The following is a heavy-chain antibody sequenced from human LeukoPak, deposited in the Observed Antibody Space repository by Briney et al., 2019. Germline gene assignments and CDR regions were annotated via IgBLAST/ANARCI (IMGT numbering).Heavy chain of an antibody. CDR3: ARRQYSTSPSDP. CDR2: INHSGST. V-gene: IGHV4-34*01. CDR1: GGSFSGYY. D-gene: IGHD6-6*01. J-gene: IGHJ5*02. Sequence: SETLSLTCAVYGGSFSGYYWSWIRQPPGKGLEWIGEINHSGSTHYNPSLKSRVTISVDRSKNQFSLKLTSVTAADTAVYYCARRQYSTSPSDPWGQGTLVTVSS.